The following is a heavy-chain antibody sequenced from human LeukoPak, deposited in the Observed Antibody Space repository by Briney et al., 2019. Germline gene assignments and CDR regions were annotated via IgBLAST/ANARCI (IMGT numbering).Heavy chain of an antibody. CDR3: ATCLFGVVIYNDAFDI. D-gene: IGHD3-3*01. CDR1: GYTLTELS. V-gene: IGHV1-24*01. J-gene: IGHJ3*02. Sequence: ASVNVSCKVSGYTLTELSMHWVRQAPGKGLEWMGGLDPEDGETIYAQKFQGRVTMTEDTSTDTAYMELSSLRSEDTAVYYCATCLFGVVIYNDAFDIWGQGTMVTVSS. CDR2: LDPEDGET.